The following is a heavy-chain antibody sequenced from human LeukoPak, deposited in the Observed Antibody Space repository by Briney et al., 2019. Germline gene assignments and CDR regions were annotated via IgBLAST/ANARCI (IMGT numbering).Heavy chain of an antibody. V-gene: IGHV3-21*01. D-gene: IGHD1-7*01. CDR2: ISSSSDYT. Sequence: PGGSLRLSCAASGFTFSSYNMNWVRQAPGEGLEWVSSISSSSDYTYYADSVKGRFTIGRDNAKNSLFLQMNSLRAEDTAVYYCARGGGVTGTTIQYWGQGTLVTVSS. CDR1: GFTFSSYN. J-gene: IGHJ4*02. CDR3: ARGGGVTGTTIQY.